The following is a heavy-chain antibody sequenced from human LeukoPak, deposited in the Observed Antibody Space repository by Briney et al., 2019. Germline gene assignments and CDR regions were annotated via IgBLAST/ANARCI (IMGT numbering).Heavy chain of an antibody. Sequence: SQTLSLTCVISGDSVSGSSVAWNWIRQSPARGLEWLGRAYYRSKWHIDYAVSVSGRITISPDTSKNQVSLQLNSVTPEDTAVYYCVRQERPDFDYWSQGTLVTVSA. CDR3: VRQERPDFDY. CDR1: GDSVSGSSVA. CDR2: AYYRSKWHI. J-gene: IGHJ4*02. V-gene: IGHV6-1*01.